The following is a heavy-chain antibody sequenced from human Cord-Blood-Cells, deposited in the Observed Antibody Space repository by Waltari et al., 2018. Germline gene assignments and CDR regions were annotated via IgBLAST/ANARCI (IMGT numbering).Heavy chain of an antibody. CDR2: IYSGGSP. V-gene: IGHV3-53*01. J-gene: IGHJ4*02. CDR3: ARDNLGIDY. D-gene: IGHD7-27*01. Sequence: EVQRVESGGGLIQHGGSLRLACAAPGFTVSGNYMRWVRQAPGKGLEWVSVIYSGGSPYYSDSVKGRFTISRDNSKNTLYLQMNSLRAEDTAVYYCARDNLGIDYWGQGTLVTVSS. CDR1: GFTVSGNY.